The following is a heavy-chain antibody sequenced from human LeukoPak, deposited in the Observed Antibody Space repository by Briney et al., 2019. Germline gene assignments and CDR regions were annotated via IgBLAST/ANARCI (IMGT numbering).Heavy chain of an antibody. CDR2: INPNSGGT. CDR1: GYTFSGYY. CDR3: ARDRRSSRYYYDSSGYSDY. J-gene: IGHJ4*02. Sequence: ASVKVSCKASGYTFSGYYMHWVRQAPGQGLEWMGRINPNSGGTNYAQKFQGRVTMTRDTSISTAYMELRSLRSDDTAVYYCARDRRSSRYYYDSSGYSDYWGQGTLVTVSS. V-gene: IGHV1-2*06. D-gene: IGHD3-22*01.